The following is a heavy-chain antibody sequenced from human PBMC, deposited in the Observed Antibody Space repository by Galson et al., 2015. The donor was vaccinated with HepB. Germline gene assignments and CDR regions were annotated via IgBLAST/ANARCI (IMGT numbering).Heavy chain of an antibody. CDR2: ISYDGSNK. D-gene: IGHD6-13*01. CDR1: GFTFSSYG. Sequence: SLRLSCAASGFTFSSYGMHWVRQAPGKGLEWVAVISYDGSNKYYADSVRGRFTISRNNSKNTLYLQMNSLRAEDTAVYYCAKVGYSSWYSYYYYGMDVWGQGTTVTVSS. V-gene: IGHV3-30*18. J-gene: IGHJ6*02. CDR3: AKVGYSSWYSYYYYGMDV.